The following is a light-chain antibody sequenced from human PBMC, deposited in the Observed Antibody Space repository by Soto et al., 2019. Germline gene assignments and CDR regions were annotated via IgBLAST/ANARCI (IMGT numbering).Light chain of an antibody. V-gene: IGKV1-39*01. CDR1: QSIGHV. CDR3: QQSYSLWAT. J-gene: IGKJ4*01. CDR2: GAS. Sequence: DIQMSQSPSSLSASVGDTITITCRARQSIGHVLNWYQLKPGKVPKLLIYGASTLNTGDPSRFSDSGSGTDFTLTISSLQPEDSASYCSQQSYSLWATLGGGTQVEIQ.